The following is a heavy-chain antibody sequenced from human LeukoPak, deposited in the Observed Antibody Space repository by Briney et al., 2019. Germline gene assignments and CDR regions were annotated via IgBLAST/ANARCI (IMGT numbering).Heavy chain of an antibody. J-gene: IGHJ6*02. D-gene: IGHD6-13*01. CDR1: GFTFSDYY. CDR2: ISSSGSTI. Sequence: GGSLRLSCAASGFTFSDYYMSWIRQAPGKGLEWVSYISSSGSTIYYADSVKGRFTIPRDNAKNSLYLQMNSLRAEDTAVYYCARAGNLNYYYGMDVWGQGTTVTVSS. CDR3: ARAGNLNYYYGMDV. V-gene: IGHV3-11*01.